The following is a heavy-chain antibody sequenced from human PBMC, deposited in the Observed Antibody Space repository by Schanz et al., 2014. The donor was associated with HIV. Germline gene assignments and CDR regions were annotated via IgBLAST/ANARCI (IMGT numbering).Heavy chain of an antibody. CDR2: KSYDGTKK. CDR1: GFNFNSYG. Sequence: QVQLVESGGGVVQPGRSLRLSCVASGFNFNSYGMHWVRQAPGKGLEWVAVKSYDGTKKHYADSVKGRFTISRDNSKNTVYLQAKSLRPEDTAVYYCAKDRNQYDSRYIGKGNYYYYYGMDVWGQGTTVTVSS. V-gene: IGHV3-30*18. J-gene: IGHJ6*02. D-gene: IGHD3-22*01. CDR3: AKDRNQYDSRYIGKGNYYYYYGMDV.